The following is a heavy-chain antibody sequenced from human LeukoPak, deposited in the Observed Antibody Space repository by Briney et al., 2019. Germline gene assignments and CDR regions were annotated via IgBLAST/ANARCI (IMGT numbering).Heavy chain of an antibody. CDR2: IIPIFGTA. Sequence: SVKVSCKASGGTFSSYGISWVRQAPGQGLEWMGRIIPIFGTANYAQKFQGRVAITTDESTPTAYLDLSRLRSKAPAVYYCGRAPGQQLVLTIWGQGTLVTVSS. CDR1: GGTFSSYG. V-gene: IGHV1-69*05. D-gene: IGHD6-13*01. CDR3: GRAPGQQLVLTI. J-gene: IGHJ4*02.